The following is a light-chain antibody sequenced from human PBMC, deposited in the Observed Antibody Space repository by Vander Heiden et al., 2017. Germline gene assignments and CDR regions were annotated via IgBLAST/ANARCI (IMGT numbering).Light chain of an antibody. Sequence: IQITQSPSSLSASVGERGTIICRASQDISNYLAWYQQKPGQVPTLLIYAASTLQSGVPSRFSGSGSETDFTLTISSLQPEDVATYYCQKYNTSPFTFGPGTTVDIK. CDR3: QKYNTSPFT. J-gene: IGKJ3*01. CDR2: AAS. V-gene: IGKV1-27*01. CDR1: QDISNY.